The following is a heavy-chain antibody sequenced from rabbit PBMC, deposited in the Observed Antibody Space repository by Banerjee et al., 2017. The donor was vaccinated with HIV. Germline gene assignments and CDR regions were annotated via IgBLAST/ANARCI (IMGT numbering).Heavy chain of an antibody. CDR2: INGGSSGTI. D-gene: IGHD4-2*01. CDR3: ARGDAGSSWGLDL. Sequence: QSLEESGGDLVKPGASLTLTCTASGFDFSSNAMCWIRQAPGKGLELIACINGGSSGTIYYASWAKGRFTISKTSSTTVTLRMTSLTAADTATHFCARGDAGSSWGLDLWGQGTLVTVS. CDR1: GFDFSSNA. J-gene: IGHJ3*01. V-gene: IGHV1S40*01.